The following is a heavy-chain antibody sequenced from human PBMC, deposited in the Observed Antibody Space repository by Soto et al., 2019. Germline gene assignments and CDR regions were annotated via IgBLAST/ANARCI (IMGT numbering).Heavy chain of an antibody. CDR2: ILNDGSRQ. CDR1: GITFSHYG. Sequence: QVQLVESGGGVVQPGRSLRLSCEASGITFSHYGMHWVRQAPGKGLEWVAVILNDGSRQHYADSVKGRLTISRDNSKNTLYLDMNSLRVEDTAVYYCARDDDYGDNGLDYWGQGTLVTVSS. V-gene: IGHV3-33*01. CDR3: ARDDDYGDNGLDY. J-gene: IGHJ4*02. D-gene: IGHD4-17*01.